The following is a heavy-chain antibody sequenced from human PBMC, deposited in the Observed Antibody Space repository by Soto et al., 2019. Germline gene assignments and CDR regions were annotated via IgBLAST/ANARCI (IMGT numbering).Heavy chain of an antibody. V-gene: IGHV3-15*01. D-gene: IGHD3-22*01. CDR3: TTESYDSSGYYPCLDY. CDR2: IKSKTDGGTP. Sequence: PGGSLRLSCAASGFTFINAWIIFFRHSPFKWLEWVVRIKSKTDGGTPDYAAPVKGRFTISRDDSKNTLYLQMNSLKTEDTAVYYCTTESYDSSGYYPCLDYWGQGTLVTVSS. J-gene: IGHJ4*02. CDR1: GFTFINAW.